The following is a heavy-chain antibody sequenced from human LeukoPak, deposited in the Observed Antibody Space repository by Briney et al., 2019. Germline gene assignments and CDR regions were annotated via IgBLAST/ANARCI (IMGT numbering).Heavy chain of an antibody. CDR1: GYTFTGYY. D-gene: IGHD3-10*01. CDR2: INPNSGGT. V-gene: IGHV1-2*02. J-gene: IGHJ6*02. CDR3: ATMLWFGELYSMDV. Sequence: ASVKVSCKASGYTFTGYYMHWVRQAPGQGLEWMGWINPNSGGTNYAQKFQGRVTMTRDTSISTAYMELSRLRSDDTAVYYCATMLWFGELYSMDVWGQGTTVTVSS.